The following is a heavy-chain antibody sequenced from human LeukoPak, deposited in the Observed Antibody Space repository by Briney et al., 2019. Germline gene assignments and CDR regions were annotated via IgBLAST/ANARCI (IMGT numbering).Heavy chain of an antibody. CDR3: PRDGDY. CDR1: GFTFSSYG. J-gene: IGHJ4*02. Sequence: GGSLRLSCAASGFTFSSYGMHWVRQAPGKGLEWVAVIWYDESNKYYADSVKGRFTISRENSKNTLYLQMNSLRVEDAAVYYCPRDGDYWGEGSLVTVSS. V-gene: IGHV3-33*01. CDR2: IWYDESNK.